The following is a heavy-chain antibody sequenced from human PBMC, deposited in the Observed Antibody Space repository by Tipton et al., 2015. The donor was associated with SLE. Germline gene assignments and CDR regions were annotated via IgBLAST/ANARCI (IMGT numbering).Heavy chain of an antibody. J-gene: IGHJ5*02. D-gene: IGHD1-26*01. Sequence: LSLTCTVSGGSISSYYWSWIRQPPGKGLEWVSAIGTAGDTYYPGSVKGRFTISRENAKNSLYLQMNSLRAGDTAVYYCARGGGSYNWFDPWGQGTLVTVSS. CDR3: ARGGGSYNWFDP. V-gene: IGHV3-13*01. CDR1: GGSISSYY. CDR2: IGTAGDT.